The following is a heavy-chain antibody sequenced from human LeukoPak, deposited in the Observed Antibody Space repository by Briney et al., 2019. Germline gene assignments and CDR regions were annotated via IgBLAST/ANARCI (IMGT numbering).Heavy chain of an antibody. Sequence: PGGSLRLSCAASGFTFSSYGMHWVRQAPGKGLEWVAVIWYDGSNKYYADSVKGRFTISRDNSKNTLYLQMNSLRAEDMAVYYCATESSYYYDSSGSIGYWGQGTLVTVSS. CDR3: ATESSYYYDSSGSIGY. CDR2: IWYDGSNK. D-gene: IGHD3-22*01. V-gene: IGHV3-33*01. J-gene: IGHJ4*02. CDR1: GFTFSSYG.